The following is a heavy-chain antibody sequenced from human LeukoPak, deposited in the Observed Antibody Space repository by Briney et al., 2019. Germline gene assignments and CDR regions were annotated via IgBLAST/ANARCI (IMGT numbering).Heavy chain of an antibody. Sequence: ASVKVSCKTSGYMFTTYYPHWVRQAPGQGLEWMGWINPNSGGTNYAQKFQGRVTMTRDTSISTAYMELSRLRSDDTAVYYCARDLAKLGPFYYYMDVWGKGTTVTVSS. V-gene: IGHV1-2*02. CDR2: INPNSGGT. CDR3: ARDLAKLGPFYYYMDV. D-gene: IGHD3-16*01. CDR1: GYMFTTYY. J-gene: IGHJ6*03.